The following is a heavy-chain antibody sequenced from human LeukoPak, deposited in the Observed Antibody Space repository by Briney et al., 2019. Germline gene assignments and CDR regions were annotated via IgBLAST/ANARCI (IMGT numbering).Heavy chain of an antibody. V-gene: IGHV3-30-3*01. D-gene: IGHD4-17*01. CDR2: ISYDGSNK. J-gene: IGHJ4*02. CDR1: GYTFSSYA. CDR3: ARGRLDDYGDYVDY. Sequence: GGSLRLSCEASGYTFSSYAMHWVRQAPGKGLEWVAVISYDGSNKYYADSVKGRFTISRDNSKNTLYLQMNSLRAEDTAVYYCARGRLDDYGDYVDYWGQGTLVTVSS.